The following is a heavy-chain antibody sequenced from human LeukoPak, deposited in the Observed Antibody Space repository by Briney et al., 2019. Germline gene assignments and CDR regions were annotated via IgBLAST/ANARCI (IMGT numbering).Heavy chain of an antibody. J-gene: IGHJ3*02. D-gene: IGHD3-22*01. V-gene: IGHV3-33*01. Sequence: PGGSLRLSCAASGFTFSSYGMHWVRQAPGKGLEWVAVIWYDGSKKYYADSVKGRFTISRDNSKNTLYLQMNSLRDEDTAVYYCARDGDSSGYYAAFDIWGQGTMVTVSS. CDR1: GFTFSSYG. CDR2: IWYDGSKK. CDR3: ARDGDSSGYYAAFDI.